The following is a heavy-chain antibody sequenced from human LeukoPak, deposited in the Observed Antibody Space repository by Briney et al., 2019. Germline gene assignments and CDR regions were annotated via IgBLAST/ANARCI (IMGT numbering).Heavy chain of an antibody. CDR3: ATSGNRKSFGGNYDYYMDV. CDR2: IIPIFGSA. D-gene: IGHD1-14*01. J-gene: IGHJ6*03. CDR1: GGTFSNNA. Sequence: SVKVSCKASGGTFSNNAISWVRQAPGQGLEWMGGIIPIFGSADYPQKFQGRVTITTDESTSTAYMELSSLTSEDTAVYYCATSGNRKSFGGNYDYYMDVWDNGTTVTVSS. V-gene: IGHV1-69*05.